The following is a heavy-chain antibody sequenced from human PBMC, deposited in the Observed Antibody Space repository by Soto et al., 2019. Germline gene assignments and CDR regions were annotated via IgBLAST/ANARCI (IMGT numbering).Heavy chain of an antibody. Sequence: GGSLRLSCAASGFTFSHYAMHWVRQAPGKGLECVAVISYDGRNKYYADSVKGRFTISRDNSKNTLYLQMNSLRAEDTAIYYCARVSYYGSGSYYNLYYYYGMDVWGQGTTVTVSS. CDR1: GFTFSHYA. CDR3: ARVSYYGSGSYYNLYYYYGMDV. D-gene: IGHD3-10*01. V-gene: IGHV3-30*04. CDR2: ISYDGRNK. J-gene: IGHJ6*02.